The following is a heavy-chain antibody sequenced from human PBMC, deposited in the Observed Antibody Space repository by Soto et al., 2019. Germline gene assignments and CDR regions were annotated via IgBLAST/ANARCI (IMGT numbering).Heavy chain of an antibody. Sequence: GASVKVSCKASGYTFTSYGISWVRQAPGQGLEWMGWISAYNGNTNYAQKLQGRVTMTTDTSTSTAYMELRSLRSDDTAVYYCARVSGYCSSTSCYKPDYYYYYYMDVWG. CDR2: ISAYNGNT. CDR1: GYTFTSYG. D-gene: IGHD2-2*01. J-gene: IGHJ6*03. V-gene: IGHV1-18*01. CDR3: ARVSGYCSSTSCYKPDYYYYYYMDV.